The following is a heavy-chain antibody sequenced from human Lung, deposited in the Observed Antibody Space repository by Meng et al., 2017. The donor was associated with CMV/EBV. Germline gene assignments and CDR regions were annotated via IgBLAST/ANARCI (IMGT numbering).Heavy chain of an antibody. Sequence: ASVXVSXKASGYTFTGYYMHWVRQAPGQGLEWMGWINPNSGGTNYAQKFQGRVTMTRDTSISTAYMELSRLRSDDPAVYYCAREMNVYYDFWSGYYPRPDYYYYGMYVXRGGXTVTVSS. CDR2: INPNSGGT. J-gene: IGHJ6*04. CDR3: AREMNVYYDFWSGYYPRPDYYYYGMYV. D-gene: IGHD3-3*01. V-gene: IGHV1-2*02. CDR1: GYTFTGYY.